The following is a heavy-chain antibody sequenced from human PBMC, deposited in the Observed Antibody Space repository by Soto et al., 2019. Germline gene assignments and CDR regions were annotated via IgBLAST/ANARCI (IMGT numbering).Heavy chain of an antibody. Sequence: KASETLSLTCTVSGGSISSYYWSWIRQPPGKGLEWIGYIYYSGSTNYNPSLKSRVTISVDTSKNQFSLKLSSVTAADTAVYYCARVRRIAAAGRERRCYYFDYWGQGTLVAVSS. J-gene: IGHJ4*02. CDR1: GGSISSYY. CDR3: ARVRRIAAAGRERRCYYFDY. CDR2: IYYSGST. D-gene: IGHD6-13*01. V-gene: IGHV4-59*01.